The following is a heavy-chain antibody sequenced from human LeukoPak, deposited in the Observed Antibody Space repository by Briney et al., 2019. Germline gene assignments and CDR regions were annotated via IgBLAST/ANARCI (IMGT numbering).Heavy chain of an antibody. CDR2: ISSSSSTI. V-gene: IGHV3-48*01. CDR1: GFTFSSYS. CDR3: ARSTNYYDSSGYPDY. D-gene: IGHD3-22*01. J-gene: IGHJ4*02. Sequence: GGSLRLSCAASGFTFSSYSMNWVRQAPGKGLEWVSYISSSSSTIYYADSVKGRFTISRDNAENSLYLQMNSLRAEDTAVYYCARSTNYYDSSGYPDYWGQGTLVTVSS.